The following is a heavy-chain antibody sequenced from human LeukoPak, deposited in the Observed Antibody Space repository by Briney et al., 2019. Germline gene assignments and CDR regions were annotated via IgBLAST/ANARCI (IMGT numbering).Heavy chain of an antibody. D-gene: IGHD3-22*01. CDR1: GYSISSGYF. Sequence: SETLSLTCSVSGYSISSGYFWGWIRQPPGKGPEWIGSIYHSGTTFYNPSLKSRVTISLDTSKNQFSLKLSSVTAADTAVYYCAGKYYYDSGGYYYVDYWGQGTLVTVSS. J-gene: IGHJ4*02. V-gene: IGHV4-38-2*02. CDR3: AGKYYYDSGGYYYVDY. CDR2: IYHSGTT.